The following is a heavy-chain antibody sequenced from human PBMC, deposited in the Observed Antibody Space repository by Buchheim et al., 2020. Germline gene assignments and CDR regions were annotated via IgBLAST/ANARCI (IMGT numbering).Heavy chain of an antibody. J-gene: IGHJ5*02. CDR3: ARDACSGGSCYSWFDP. CDR2: IWYDGSNK. D-gene: IGHD2-15*01. CDR1: GFTFSSYG. Sequence: QVQLVESGGGVVQPGRSLRLSCAASGFTFSSYGMHWVRQAPGKGLEWVAVIWYDGSNKYYADSVKGRFTISRDNSKNTLYLQMNNLRAEDTAVYYCARDACSGGSCYSWFDPWGQGTL. V-gene: IGHV3-33*01.